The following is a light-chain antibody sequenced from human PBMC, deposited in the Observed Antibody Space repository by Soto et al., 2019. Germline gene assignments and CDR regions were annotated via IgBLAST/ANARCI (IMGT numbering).Light chain of an antibody. CDR2: GVS. J-gene: IGLJ1*01. V-gene: IGLV2-14*01. CDR3: ISYTGSSTSDV. CDR1: RSDIGSYNY. Sequence: QSVLTQPASVSGSPGQSITISCSGTRSDIGSYNYVAWYQQFPGKTPKILIYGVSNRPSGVSSRFSGSKSGNTASLTISGLQAEDEADYYCISYTGSSTSDVFGSGTKLTAL.